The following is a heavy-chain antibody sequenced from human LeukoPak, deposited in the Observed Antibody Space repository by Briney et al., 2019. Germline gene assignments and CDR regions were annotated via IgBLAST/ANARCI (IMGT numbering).Heavy chain of an antibody. CDR3: ARAPGGPAATKRSPKKGNYFDY. CDR1: GYTFTGYD. D-gene: IGHD2-15*01. J-gene: IGHJ4*02. V-gene: IGHV1-8*01. CDR2: MNPNSGNT. Sequence: ASVKVSCKASGYTFTGYDINWVRQATGQGLEWMGWMNPNSGNTGYAQKFQGRVTMTRNTSISTAYMELSSLRSEDTAVYYCARAPGGPAATKRSPKKGNYFDYWGQGTLVTVSS.